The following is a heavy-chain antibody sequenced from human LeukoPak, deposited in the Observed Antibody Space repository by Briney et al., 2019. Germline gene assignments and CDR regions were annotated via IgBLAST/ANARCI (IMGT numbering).Heavy chain of an antibody. CDR3: ARDWPAARRPFDF. D-gene: IGHD6-6*01. J-gene: IGHJ4*02. Sequence: GGSLRLSCVASGFTFSTYAMTWVRQTPGKGLEWVSGISGSGGSTYYADSVKGRFTISRDNSKNTLYLQMNCLRADDTAVYYCARDWPAARRPFDFWGQGTLVTVPS. CDR1: GFTFSTYA. CDR2: ISGSGGST. V-gene: IGHV3-23*01.